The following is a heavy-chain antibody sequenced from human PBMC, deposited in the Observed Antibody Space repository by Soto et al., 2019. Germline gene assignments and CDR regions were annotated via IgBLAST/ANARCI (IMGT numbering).Heavy chain of an antibody. J-gene: IGHJ5*02. D-gene: IGHD5-12*01. CDR3: AKGDNLGPKTGYAFDP. CDR1: GDSVSSNTAS. V-gene: IGHV6-1*01. CDR2: TYFRSKWYN. Sequence: SQTLSLTCAISGDSVSSNTASWNWIRQSPSRGLEWLGRTYFRSKWYNDYAVSVQRRIIINPDTSNNQFSLQLNSVTPEDTAVYFCAKGDNLGPKTGYAFDPWGQGIMVTVSS.